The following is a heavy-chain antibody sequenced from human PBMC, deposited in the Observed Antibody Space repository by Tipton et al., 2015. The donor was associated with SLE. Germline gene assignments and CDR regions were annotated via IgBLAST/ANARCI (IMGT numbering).Heavy chain of an antibody. CDR1: GGSFSGYY. J-gene: IGHJ4*02. Sequence: GLVKPSETLSLTCAVYGGSFSGYYWSWVRQAPGKGLEWVSGISGSGYSTYSPDSVKGRFTISRDNSKSTLYLQMDYLRAEDTAVYYCASPGPDSYLSGWYVDSWGQGTLVTVSS. D-gene: IGHD6-19*01. V-gene: IGHV3-23*01. CDR3: ASPGPDSYLSGWYVDS. CDR2: ISGSGYST.